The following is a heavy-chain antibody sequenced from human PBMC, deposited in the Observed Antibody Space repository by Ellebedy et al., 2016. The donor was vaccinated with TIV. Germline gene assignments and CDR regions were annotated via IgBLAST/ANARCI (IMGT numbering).Heavy chain of an antibody. Sequence: GGSLRLSCAASGFTVSSRYMNWVRQAPGSGLEWVSVLYSVGDTYYADSVKGRFTVSRHNSKNTLYLQMKILRAEDSAVYYCSTDPDGVYGDTSAYWGRGTLVTVSS. CDR1: GFTVSSRY. CDR3: STDPDGVYGDTSAY. J-gene: IGHJ4*02. D-gene: IGHD4-17*01. CDR2: LYSVGDT. V-gene: IGHV3-53*01.